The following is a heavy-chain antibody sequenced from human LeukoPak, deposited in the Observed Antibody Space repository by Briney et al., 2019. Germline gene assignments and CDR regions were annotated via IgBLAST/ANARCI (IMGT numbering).Heavy chain of an antibody. J-gene: IGHJ5*02. CDR1: GGSISSGGYY. Sequence: PSETLSLTCTVSGGSISSGGYYWSWIRQHPGKGLEWIGYIYYSGSTYYNPSLKSRVTISVDTSKNQFSLKLSSVTAADTAVYYCARDWSLQTCFDPWGQGTLVTVSS. D-gene: IGHD4-23*01. CDR2: IYYSGST. V-gene: IGHV4-30-4*08. CDR3: ARDWSLQTCFDP.